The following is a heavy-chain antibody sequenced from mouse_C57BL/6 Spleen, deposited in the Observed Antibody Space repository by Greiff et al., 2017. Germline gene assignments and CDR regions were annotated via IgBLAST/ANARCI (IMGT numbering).Heavy chain of an antibody. Sequence: QVQLQQPGAELVMPGASVKLSCKASGYTFTSYWMHWVKQRPGQGLEWIGEIDPSDSYTNYNQKFKGKSTLTVDKSSSTAYMQLSSLTSDDSAVYYCARRGAYYSNYVFAYWCQGTLVTVSA. D-gene: IGHD2-5*01. V-gene: IGHV1-69*01. J-gene: IGHJ3*01. CDR1: GYTFTSYW. CDR3: ARRGAYYSNYVFAY. CDR2: IDPSDSYT.